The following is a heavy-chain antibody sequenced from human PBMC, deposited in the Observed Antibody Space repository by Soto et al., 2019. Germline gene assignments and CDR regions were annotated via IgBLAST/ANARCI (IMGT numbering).Heavy chain of an antibody. J-gene: IGHJ3*02. V-gene: IGHV3-66*01. Sequence: EVQLVESGGGLVQPGGSLRLSCVVSGFTVSGNYMSWVRQAPGKGLEWVSVIYSGGSTKYADSVKDRFTIFRDNSRHKLYLQMNSLRAEDTAVYYCGRELVVPTGWAFNIWGQGTLVTVSS. CDR2: IYSGGST. CDR1: GFTVSGNY. D-gene: IGHD2-2*01. CDR3: GRELVVPTGWAFNI.